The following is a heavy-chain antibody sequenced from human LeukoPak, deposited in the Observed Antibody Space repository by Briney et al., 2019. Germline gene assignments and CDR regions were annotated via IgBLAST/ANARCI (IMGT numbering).Heavy chain of an antibody. D-gene: IGHD2-15*01. J-gene: IGHJ4*02. CDR1: GFTFSSYS. CDR2: ISGSSSYI. V-gene: IGHV3-21*04. CDR3: ARGGICSGGSCYLGYFDY. Sequence: GGSLRLSCAASGFTFSSYSMNWVRQAPGKGLEWVSSISGSSSYIYYADSVKGRFTISRDNAKNSLYLQMNSLRAEDTAVYYCARGGICSGGSCYLGYFDYWGQGTLVTVSS.